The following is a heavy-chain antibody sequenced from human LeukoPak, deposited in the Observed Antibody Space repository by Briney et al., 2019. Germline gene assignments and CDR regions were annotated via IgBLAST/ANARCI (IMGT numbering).Heavy chain of an antibody. CDR3: VRGGLSGSYGYYFDY. D-gene: IGHD1-26*01. Sequence: KPSETLSLTCTVSGGSITSYYWSWIRQVSGRGLEWIGYFYYSGSTNYNPSLKSRVTISVDTSKNQLSLKLYSVTAADTAVYYCVRGGLSGSYGYYFDYWGQGTLVSVSS. CDR2: FYYSGST. J-gene: IGHJ4*02. V-gene: IGHV4-59*01. CDR1: GGSITSYY.